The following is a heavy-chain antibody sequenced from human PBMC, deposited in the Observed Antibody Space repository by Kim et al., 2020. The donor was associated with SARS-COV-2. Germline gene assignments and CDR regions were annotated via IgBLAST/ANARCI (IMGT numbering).Heavy chain of an antibody. Sequence: ASVKVSCKASKDSVTTIHWMRQAPGQRLEWMGWINAGNGDTKFSQNFRNRVTITRYTSAGTAYLDLSSLTSEDTAVYYCARGGHDTGYTYFDYWGQGNLVTVSS. CDR1: KDSVTT. J-gene: IGHJ4*02. CDR2: INAGNGDT. D-gene: IGHD3-9*01. V-gene: IGHV1-3*01. CDR3: ARGGHDTGYTYFDY.